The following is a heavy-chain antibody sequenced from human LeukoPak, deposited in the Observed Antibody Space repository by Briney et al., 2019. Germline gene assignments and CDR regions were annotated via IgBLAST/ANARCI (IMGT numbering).Heavy chain of an antibody. CDR3: ARVAVAPDV. V-gene: IGHV4-39*07. CDR1: GGSISSSSYY. Sequence: SETLSLTCTVSGGSISSSSYYWGWIRQPPGKGLEWIGEIYHSGSTNYNPSLKSRVTISVDKSKNQFSLKLSSVTAADTAVYYCARVAVAPDVWGQGTMVTVSS. D-gene: IGHD5-12*01. J-gene: IGHJ3*01. CDR2: IYHSGST.